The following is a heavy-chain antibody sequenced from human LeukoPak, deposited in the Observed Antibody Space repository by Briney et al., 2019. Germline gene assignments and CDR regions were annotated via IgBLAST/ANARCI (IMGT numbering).Heavy chain of an antibody. J-gene: IGHJ3*02. CDR1: GFTFSSYA. D-gene: IGHD1-26*01. Sequence: GGSLRLSCAASGFTFSSYAMSWVRQAPGKGLEWVSTIGVSGGTTYYADSVKGRSTISRDNSRNTLYLQMNSLRAEDTAVYYCAKAIMGAILHAFDIWGQGTMATVSS. CDR3: AKAIMGAILHAFDI. CDR2: IGVSGGTT. V-gene: IGHV3-23*01.